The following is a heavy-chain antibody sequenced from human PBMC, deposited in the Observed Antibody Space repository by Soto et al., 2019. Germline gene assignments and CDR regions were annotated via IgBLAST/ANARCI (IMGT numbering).Heavy chain of an antibody. Sequence: QVQLVQSGAEVKKPGSSMNVSCKASGGTFSTYSIGWVRQAPGQGLEWMGRIIPILGVVDYAEKFQERVTITADRSTNTANMGLSSLRSDDTAVYYCARGFAVVPDPDTGLNWFDPWGQGTLVTVSS. CDR1: GGTFSTYS. CDR2: IIPILGVV. D-gene: IGHD2-2*01. V-gene: IGHV1-69*02. CDR3: ARGFAVVPDPDTGLNWFDP. J-gene: IGHJ5*02.